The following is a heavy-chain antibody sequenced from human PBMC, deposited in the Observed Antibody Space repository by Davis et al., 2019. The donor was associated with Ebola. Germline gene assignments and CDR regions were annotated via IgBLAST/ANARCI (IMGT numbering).Heavy chain of an antibody. CDR3: ARDINYYGMDV. D-gene: IGHD1-14*01. CDR2: ISSSSSYI. CDR1: GFTFSSYS. J-gene: IGHJ6*02. Sequence: GESLKISCAASGFTFSSYSMNWVRQAPGKGLEWVSSISSSSSYIYYADSVKGRFTISRDNAKNSLYLQMNSLRAEDTAVYYCARDINYYGMDVWGQGTTVTVSS. V-gene: IGHV3-21*01.